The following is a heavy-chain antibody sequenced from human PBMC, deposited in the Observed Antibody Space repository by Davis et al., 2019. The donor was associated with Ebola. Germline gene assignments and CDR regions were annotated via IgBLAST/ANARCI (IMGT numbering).Heavy chain of an antibody. Sequence: KFQGRVTITRDTSASTAYMELSSLRSEDTAVYYCARGWDNTYHYYGMDVWSQGTTVTVSS. V-gene: IGHV1-3*01. CDR3: ARGWDNTYHYYGMDV. D-gene: IGHD6-19*01. J-gene: IGHJ6*02.